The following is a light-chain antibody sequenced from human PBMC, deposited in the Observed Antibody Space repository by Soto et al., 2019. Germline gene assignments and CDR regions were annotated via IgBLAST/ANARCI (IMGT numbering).Light chain of an antibody. CDR1: TSNIGSNT. Sequence: QSVLTQPPSASGTPGQRVTISCSGSTSNIGSNTVNWYQQLPGTAPKLLIFNNSQRPSGVPDRFSGSKSGTSASLAISGLQSEDEADYYCQAYDYSLTASVFGGGTKLTVL. V-gene: IGLV1-44*01. CDR2: NNS. CDR3: QAYDYSLTASV. J-gene: IGLJ3*02.